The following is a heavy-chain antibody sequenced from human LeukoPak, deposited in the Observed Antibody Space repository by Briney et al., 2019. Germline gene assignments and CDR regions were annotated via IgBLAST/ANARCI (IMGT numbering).Heavy chain of an antibody. V-gene: IGHV3-23*01. D-gene: IGHD3-22*01. CDR1: GFTFSTYA. J-gene: IGHJ4*02. Sequence: PGGSLRLSCAASGFTFSTYAMSWVRQAPGKGLEWVSSISGSGSLTYYAGSVKGRFTISRDNPKNTLYLQMNRLRVEDTAVYYCAKDRPNYYDSSGHYYRRDGDYWGQGTLVAVSS. CDR2: ISGSGSLT. CDR3: AKDRPNYYDSSGHYYRRDGDY.